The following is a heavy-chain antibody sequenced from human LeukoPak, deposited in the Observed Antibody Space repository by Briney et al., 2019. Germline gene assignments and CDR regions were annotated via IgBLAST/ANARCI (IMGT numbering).Heavy chain of an antibody. D-gene: IGHD5-18*01. V-gene: IGHV4-34*01. Sequence: PSETLSLTCAVYGGSFSGYYWSWIRQPPGKGLEWIGEINHSGSTNYNPSLKSRVTISVDTSKNQFSLKLSSVTAADTAVYYCARWIQQYAFDIWGQGTMVTVSS. J-gene: IGHJ3*02. CDR1: GGSFSGYY. CDR3: ARWIQQYAFDI. CDR2: INHSGST.